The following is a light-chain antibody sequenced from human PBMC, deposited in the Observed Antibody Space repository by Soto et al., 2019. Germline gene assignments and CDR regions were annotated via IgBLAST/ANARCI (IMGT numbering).Light chain of an antibody. CDR1: QSISSH. V-gene: IGKV3-11*01. J-gene: IGKJ4*01. CDR2: GAS. CDR3: QQRINWPLT. Sequence: EIVLTQSPATLSLSPGERATLSCRASQSISSHLAWYQQKPGQAPRLLIYGASNRATGIPARFSGSGSGTYFTLTISCLEPEDFAVYYCQQRINWPLTFGGGTKVEIK.